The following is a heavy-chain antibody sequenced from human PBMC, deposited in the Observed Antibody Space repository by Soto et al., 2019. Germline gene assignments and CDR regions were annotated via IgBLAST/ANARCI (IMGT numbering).Heavy chain of an antibody. Sequence: QVLLVESGGGVVQPGRSLRLSCAASGFTFISYGLHWVRQAPGKGLEWVAVISYDGSNKYYADSVKGRFTISRDNSKNTLDRQMNSLRAEDTAVYYCANAHRPDSKGCWGQGTLVTVSS. J-gene: IGHJ4*02. CDR2: ISYDGSNK. V-gene: IGHV3-30*18. CDR1: GFTFISYG. D-gene: IGHD4-4*01. CDR3: ANAHRPDSKGC.